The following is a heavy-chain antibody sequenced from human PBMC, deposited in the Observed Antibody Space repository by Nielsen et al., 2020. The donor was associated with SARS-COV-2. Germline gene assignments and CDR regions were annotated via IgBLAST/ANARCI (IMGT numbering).Heavy chain of an antibody. J-gene: IGHJ4*02. CDR1: GGTFRNFA. CDR2: IIPMFGRP. V-gene: IGHV1-69*05. Sequence: SVKVSCKASGGTFRNFAISWVRQAPGQGLEWMGGIIPMFGRPNYAQKFQGRVTMTRDTSITTAYMEVSRLQFDDTAVYYCAPTRIRDGYNYPFDYWAREPWSPSPQ. D-gene: IGHD5-24*01. CDR3: APTRIRDGYNYPFDY.